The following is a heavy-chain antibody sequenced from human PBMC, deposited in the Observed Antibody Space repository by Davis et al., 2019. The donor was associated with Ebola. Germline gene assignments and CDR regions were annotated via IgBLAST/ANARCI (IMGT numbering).Heavy chain of an antibody. D-gene: IGHD2/OR15-2a*01. CDR2: ISYDESNE. V-gene: IGHV3-30-3*01. J-gene: IGHJ4*02. CDR1: GFTFSGHS. Sequence: GESLKISCAASGFTFSGHSMYWVRQAPGKGLEWVAIISYDESNEYYADSVKGRFTVARDISKNTPYLQMNSLRAEDTAVYYCARVLWATRTLDYWGQGTLVTVSS. CDR3: ARVLWATRTLDY.